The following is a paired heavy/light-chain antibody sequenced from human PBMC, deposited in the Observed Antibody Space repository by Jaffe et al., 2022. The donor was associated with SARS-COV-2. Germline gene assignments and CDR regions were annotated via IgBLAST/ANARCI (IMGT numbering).Heavy chain of an antibody. D-gene: IGHD2-21*01. V-gene: IGHV3-23*04. CDR3: AKPYSMDV. Sequence: EEQLVESGGDLVQPGGSLRLSCATSGFTFRRYGFTWVRQAPGKGLEWVSTISTSGSKTYYADSVKGRFTISRDNSKNILYLQMNSLSAEDTAVYYCAKPYSMDVWGKGTTVIVSS. CDR2: ISTSGSKT. J-gene: IGHJ6*03. CDR1: GFTFRRYG.
Light chain of an antibody. CDR3: HQYLSFPFA. CDR2: AAS. Sequence: DIQMTQSPSSLSASVGDRVTITCRASQDVNTYLGWFQQMPGKAPKSLIYAASYLQSGVPTRFSASGSGTDFNLTIASLQPEDFATYFCHQYLSFPFAVGPGTKVDI. V-gene: IGKV1-16*01. J-gene: IGKJ3*01. CDR1: QDVNTY.